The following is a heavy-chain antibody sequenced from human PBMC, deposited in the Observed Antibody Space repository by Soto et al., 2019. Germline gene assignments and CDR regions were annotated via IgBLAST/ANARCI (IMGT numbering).Heavy chain of an antibody. CDR1: GGSFSGYY. CDR2: INHSGNT. Sequence: QVQLQQWGAGLLKPSETLSLTCAVYGGSFSGYYWSWLRQPPGKGPEWIGEINHSGNTKYNPSLERRVTISVDTSKNQFSLKLNSVSAADTAVYYCARTGGMDVWSHGAKVTVSS. J-gene: IGHJ6*02. V-gene: IGHV4-34*01. CDR3: ARTGGMDV.